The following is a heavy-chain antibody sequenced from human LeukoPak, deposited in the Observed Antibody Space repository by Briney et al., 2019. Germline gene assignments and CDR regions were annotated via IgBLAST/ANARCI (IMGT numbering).Heavy chain of an antibody. J-gene: IGHJ4*02. CDR2: ISGSGGTT. CDR1: GFTFSSSA. V-gene: IGHV3-23*01. Sequence: GGSLRLSCAASGFTFSSSAMSWVRRAPGKGLEWVSGISGSGGTTYHADSVKGRFTISRDNSKNTLYLQMNSLRAEDTAVYYCAKDTTVTLGGVFDSWGQGTLVTVSS. CDR3: AKDTTVTLGGVFDS. D-gene: IGHD4-17*01.